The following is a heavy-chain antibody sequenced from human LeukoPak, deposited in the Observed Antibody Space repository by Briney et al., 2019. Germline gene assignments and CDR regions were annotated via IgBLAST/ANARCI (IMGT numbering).Heavy chain of an antibody. CDR2: INHSGST. V-gene: IGHV4-34*01. CDR3: AREQYYYGSGSYYNAGY. Sequence: SETLSLTCAVYGGSFSGYYWSWIRQPPGKGLEWIGEINHSGSTNYNPSLKSRVTISVDTSKNQFSLKLSSVTAADTAVYYCAREQYYYGSGSYYNAGYWGQGTLVTVSS. CDR1: GGSFSGYY. D-gene: IGHD3-10*01. J-gene: IGHJ4*02.